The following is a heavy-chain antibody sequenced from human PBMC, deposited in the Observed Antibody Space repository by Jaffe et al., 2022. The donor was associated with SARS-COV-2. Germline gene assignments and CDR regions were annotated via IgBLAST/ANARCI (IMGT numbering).Heavy chain of an antibody. Sequence: EVHLVESGGGLVQPGGSLRLSCAASGFTFSRGWMTWVRQAPGGELEWVADINQDGREKYYVDSVKGRFTISRDNARSSLYLQMNSLRVDDTAVYYCARDPECGALDYWGQGTPVTVSS. V-gene: IGHV3-7*01. CDR2: INQDGREK. J-gene: IGHJ4*02. CDR1: GFTFSRGW. CDR3: ARDPECGALDY. D-gene: IGHD3-3*01.